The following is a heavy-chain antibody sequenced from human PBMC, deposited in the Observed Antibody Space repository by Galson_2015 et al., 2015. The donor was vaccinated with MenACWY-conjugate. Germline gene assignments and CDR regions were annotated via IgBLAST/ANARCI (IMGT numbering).Heavy chain of an antibody. D-gene: IGHD2/OR15-2a*01. CDR1: GFTFRNFA. Sequence: SLRLSCAASGFTFRNFAMRWVRQAPGKGLEWVSDISGSGDSTYYTDSVKGRFTISRDNSKNTLYLQMNNLRSEDTAVYFCAKDGTPGGASTSYYYYWGQGTLVTVSS. V-gene: IGHV3-23*01. CDR2: ISGSGDST. J-gene: IGHJ4*02. CDR3: AKDGTPGGASTSYYYY.